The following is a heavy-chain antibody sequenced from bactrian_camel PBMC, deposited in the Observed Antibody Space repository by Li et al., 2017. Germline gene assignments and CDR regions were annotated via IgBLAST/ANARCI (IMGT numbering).Heavy chain of an antibody. V-gene: IGHV3S53*01. J-gene: IGHJ4*01. CDR2: SSRSGSI. CDR3: AAGGAFGVCQWSGYNY. CDR1: GFLFSVRC. D-gene: IGHD2*01. Sequence: QVQLVESGGDSVQPGGSLRLSCDTSGFLFSVRCMGWFRQAPGREREGVASSSRSGSIIYVDSVKGRFILSRDNAKNALYLQMNSLKPEDSGMYFCAAGGAFGVCQWSGYNYFGQGTQVTVS.